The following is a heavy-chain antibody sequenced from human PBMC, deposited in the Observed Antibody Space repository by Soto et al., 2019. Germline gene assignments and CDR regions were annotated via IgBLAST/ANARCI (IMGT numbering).Heavy chain of an antibody. Sequence: SETLSLTCAVSGGSISSGGYSWSWIRQPPGKGLEWIGYIYHSGSTYYNPSLKSRVTISVDTSKNQFSLKLSSVTAADTAVYYCARSPLMVRGVIRRWFDPWGQGTLVTVSS. V-gene: IGHV4-30-2*01. D-gene: IGHD3-10*01. CDR2: IYHSGST. CDR1: GGSISSGGYS. J-gene: IGHJ5*02. CDR3: ARSPLMVRGVIRRWFDP.